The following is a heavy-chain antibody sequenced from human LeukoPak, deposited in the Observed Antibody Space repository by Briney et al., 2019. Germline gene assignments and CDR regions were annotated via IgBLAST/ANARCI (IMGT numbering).Heavy chain of an antibody. Sequence: SETLSLTCAVYGGSFSGYYWSWIRQPPGKGLEWIGEINHSGSTNYNPSLKSRVTISVDTSKNQFSLKLSSVTAADTAVYYCARGPFFQHWGQGTQVTVSS. J-gene: IGHJ1*01. CDR3: ARGPFFQH. CDR2: INHSGST. CDR1: GGSFSGYY. V-gene: IGHV4-34*01.